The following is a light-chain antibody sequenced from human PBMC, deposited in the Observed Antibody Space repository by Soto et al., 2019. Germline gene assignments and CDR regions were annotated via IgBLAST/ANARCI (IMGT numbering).Light chain of an antibody. J-gene: IGKJ1*01. Sequence: DIQMTQSPSSLSASVGERVTITCRASQSIDSYVNWYQQTPGKAPTLLISDASSLPSGVPSRFSGSGYGTYFTLTISSLQPEDFATYYCQQSYTTPWTFGHGTKVEMK. CDR2: DAS. CDR1: QSIDSY. CDR3: QQSYTTPWT. V-gene: IGKV1-39*01.